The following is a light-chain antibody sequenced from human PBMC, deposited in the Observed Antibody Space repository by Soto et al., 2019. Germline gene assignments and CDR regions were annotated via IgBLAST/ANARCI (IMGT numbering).Light chain of an antibody. CDR3: QQYNNWPQT. J-gene: IGKJ1*01. V-gene: IGKV3-15*01. Sequence: ESVLTRSPGTMSLSPGERATLSCRASQIVSSTYLAWFQQKPGQAPRLLIYGASTRATGIPARFSGSGSGTEFTLTISSLQSEDFAVYYCQQYNNWPQTFGQGTKVDIK. CDR1: QIVSSTY. CDR2: GAS.